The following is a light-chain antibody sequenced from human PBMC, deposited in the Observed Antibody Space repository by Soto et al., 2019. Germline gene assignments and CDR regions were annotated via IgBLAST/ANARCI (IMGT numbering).Light chain of an antibody. CDR3: QRYNNWPLT. J-gene: IGKJ4*01. V-gene: IGKV3-15*01. CDR2: DTS. Sequence: DIVVTQSPATLSASPGERVTLSCRASQFVSSRLAWYQQRPGQVPRLLIYDTSTRATGVPARFSGSGSGTEFTLTINSLQSEDFAVYYCQRYNNWPLTFGGGTKVESK. CDR1: QFVSSR.